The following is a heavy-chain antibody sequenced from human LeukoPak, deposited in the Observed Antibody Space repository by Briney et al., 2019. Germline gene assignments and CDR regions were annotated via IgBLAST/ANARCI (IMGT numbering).Heavy chain of an antibody. V-gene: IGHV4-39*07. CDR1: GGSISSSSKY. D-gene: IGHD5-12*01. J-gene: IGHJ4*02. CDR3: ARGDDYKSTLFDY. Sequence: NPSETLSLTCTVSGGSISSSSKYWGWIRQSPGKGLEWIGNFFYSGITYYNPSLKSRVTISVDTSKNQFSLKLTSATAADTAIYYCARGDDYKSTLFDYWGQGTLVTVSS. CDR2: FFYSGIT.